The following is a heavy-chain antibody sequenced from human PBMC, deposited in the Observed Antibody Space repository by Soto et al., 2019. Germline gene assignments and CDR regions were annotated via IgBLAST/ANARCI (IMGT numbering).Heavy chain of an antibody. CDR2: IIPISGTT. J-gene: IGHJ6*02. CDR1: GGTFSTHA. CDR3: ARGYCSGGNCYSGMDV. Sequence: SVKVSCKASGGTFSTHAIIWVRQAPGHGLEWMGGIIPISGTTYYTQKFQGRVTITADEPTSTAFMELSSLKSDDTAVFYCARGYCSGGNCYSGMDVWGQGTMVTVT. V-gene: IGHV1-69*13. D-gene: IGHD2-15*01.